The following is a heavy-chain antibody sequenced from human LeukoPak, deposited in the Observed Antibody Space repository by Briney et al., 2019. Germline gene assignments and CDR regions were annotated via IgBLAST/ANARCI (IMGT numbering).Heavy chain of an antibody. CDR2: ISSSSKTI. V-gene: IGHV3-11*01. CDR3: ARLSVAPLGYSYYYYMDV. Sequence: GGSLRLSCAVSRFTFSDHYMSWIRQAPRQRLEWISYISSSSKTIYYADSVKGRFTISRDNAKNSLFLQMNSLRAEDTAVYYCARLSVAPLGYSYYYYMDVWGKGTTVTVTS. CDR1: RFTFSDHY. J-gene: IGHJ6*03. D-gene: IGHD4-23*01.